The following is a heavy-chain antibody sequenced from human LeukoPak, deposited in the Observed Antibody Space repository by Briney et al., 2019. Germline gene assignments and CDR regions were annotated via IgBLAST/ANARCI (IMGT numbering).Heavy chain of an antibody. CDR1: GGSISSSNYY. D-gene: IGHD5/OR15-5a*01. V-gene: IGHV4-39*01. CDR2: IYYSGST. Sequence: KPSETLSLTCTVSGGSISSSNYYWGWIRQLPGKGLEWIGSIYYSGSTYYNPSLKSRVTISVDTSKNQFSLKLNSVTAADTAVFYCARHVYDPTSLYFDYWGQGTLVTVSS. CDR3: ARHVYDPTSLYFDY. J-gene: IGHJ4*02.